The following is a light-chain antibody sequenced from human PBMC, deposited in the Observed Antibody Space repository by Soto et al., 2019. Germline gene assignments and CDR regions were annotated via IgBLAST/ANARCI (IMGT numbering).Light chain of an antibody. Sequence: EIVLTQSPATLSLSPGERATLSCRASQSVSSYLAWYQQKPGQAPRLLIYDASNRATGIPARFSGSGSGTDFNLTISSLEPEDLAVYYCQQRSNWPLTFGGGTKVEIK. J-gene: IGKJ4*01. CDR1: QSVSSY. V-gene: IGKV3-11*01. CDR2: DAS. CDR3: QQRSNWPLT.